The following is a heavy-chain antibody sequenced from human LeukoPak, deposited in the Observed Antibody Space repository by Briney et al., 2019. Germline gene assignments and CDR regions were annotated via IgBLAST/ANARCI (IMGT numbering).Heavy chain of an antibody. Sequence: PGGSLRLSCAASGFTFDTYSFHWVRQAPGKGLEWVALISHDGRGKYYADAVKGRFTISRDDAKNTLSLQMSSLRAEDSSLYYCARDPSFSRGFNFVLSSWGQGTLVIVSS. CDR1: GFTFDTYS. CDR3: ARDPSFSRGFNFVLSS. D-gene: IGHD5-24*01. V-gene: IGHV3-30*04. J-gene: IGHJ5*02. CDR2: ISHDGRGK.